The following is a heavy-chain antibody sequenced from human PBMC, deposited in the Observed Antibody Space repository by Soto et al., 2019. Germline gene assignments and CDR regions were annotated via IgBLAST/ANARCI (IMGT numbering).Heavy chain of an antibody. J-gene: IGHJ3*02. Sequence: QVQLVQSGAEVKKPGSSVKVSCKASGGTFSSYAISWVRQAPGQGLEWMGGIIPIFGTANYAQKFQGRVTITADGSTITAYMEPSGLRSEDTAVYYCARETSVVTPGAFGIWGQGTMVTVSS. D-gene: IGHD2-21*02. CDR1: GGTFSSYA. V-gene: IGHV1-69*12. CDR3: ARETSVVTPGAFGI. CDR2: IIPIFGTA.